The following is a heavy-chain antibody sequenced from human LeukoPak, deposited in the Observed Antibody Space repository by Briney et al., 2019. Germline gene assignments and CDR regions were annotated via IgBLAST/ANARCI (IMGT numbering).Heavy chain of an antibody. CDR1: GVSISSSNSY. J-gene: IGHJ4*02. D-gene: IGHD3/OR15-3a*01. Sequence: KSSGTLSLTCTVSGVSISSSNSYWGWIRQPPGKGLEWIGSIYYSGNTYYNASLKSQVSISIDTSKNQFSLRLTSVTAADTAVYYCARQTGSGLFILPGGQGTLVTVSS. CDR2: IYYSGNT. CDR3: ARQTGSGLFILP. V-gene: IGHV4-39*01.